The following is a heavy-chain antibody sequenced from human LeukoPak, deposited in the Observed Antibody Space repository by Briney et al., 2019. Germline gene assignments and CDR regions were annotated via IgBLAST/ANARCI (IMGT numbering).Heavy chain of an antibody. CDR3: AREFPPYGGNSDDAFDI. V-gene: IGHV4-61*01. D-gene: IGHD4-23*01. CDR2: IYYSGST. J-gene: IGHJ3*02. Sequence: SETLSLTCTVSGGSVSSASYYWSWIRQPPGKGLEWIGYIYYSGSTNYNPSLKSRVTISVDTSKNQFSLKLSSVTAADTAVYYCAREFPPYGGNSDDAFDIWGQGTMVTVSS. CDR1: GGSVSSASYY.